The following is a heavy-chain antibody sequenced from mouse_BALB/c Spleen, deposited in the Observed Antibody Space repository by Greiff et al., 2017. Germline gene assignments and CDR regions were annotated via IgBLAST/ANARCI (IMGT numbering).Heavy chain of an antibody. CDR2: IDPANGNT. CDR3: ARSWTTVVKNFDY. Sequence: VQLQQSGAELVKPGASVKLSCTASGFNITDTYMHWVKQRPEQGLEWIGRIDPANGNTKYDPKFQGKATITADTSSNTAYLQLSSLTSEDTAVYYCARSWTTVVKNFDYWGQGTTLTVSS. J-gene: IGHJ2*01. D-gene: IGHD1-1*01. CDR1: GFNITDTY. V-gene: IGHV14-3*02.